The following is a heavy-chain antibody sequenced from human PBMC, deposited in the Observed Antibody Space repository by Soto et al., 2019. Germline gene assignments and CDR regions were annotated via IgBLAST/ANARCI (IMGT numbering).Heavy chain of an antibody. CDR1: GFTFSSYG. CDR3: AKVRPGRIAAAGTDY. V-gene: IGHV3-30*18. D-gene: IGHD6-13*01. J-gene: IGHJ4*02. Sequence: QVQLVESGGGVVQPGRSLRLSCAASGFTFSSYGMHWVRQAPGKGLEWVAVISYDGSNKYYADSVKGRFTISRDNSKNKLYLQMNSLRAEDTAVYYCAKVRPGRIAAAGTDYWGQGTLVTVSS. CDR2: ISYDGSNK.